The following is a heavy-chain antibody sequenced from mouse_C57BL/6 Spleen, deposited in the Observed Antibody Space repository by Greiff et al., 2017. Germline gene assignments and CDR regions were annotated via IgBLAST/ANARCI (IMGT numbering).Heavy chain of an antibody. CDR2: IYPGDGDT. D-gene: IGHD1-1*01. Sequence: QVQLQQSGPELVKPGASVKISCKASGYAFSSSWMNWVKQRPGKGLEWIGRIYPGDGDTNYNGKFKGKATLTADKSSSTAYMQLSSLTSEDSAVYFCARARATVVGPHWYFDVWGTGTTVTGSS. CDR1: GYAFSSSW. V-gene: IGHV1-82*01. CDR3: ARARATVVGPHWYFDV. J-gene: IGHJ1*03.